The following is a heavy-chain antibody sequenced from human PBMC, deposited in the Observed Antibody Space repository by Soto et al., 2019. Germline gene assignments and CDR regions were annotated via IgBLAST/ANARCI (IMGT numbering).Heavy chain of an antibody. V-gene: IGHV4-34*01. J-gene: IGHJ6*02. D-gene: IGHD3-16*01. Sequence: SETLSLTCAVYGGSFSGYYWSWIRQPPGKGLGWIGELNHSGGTNYNPSLKSRVTISVDTSKNQFSLKLSSVTAADTAVYYCARVDKGDYYYYGMDVWGQGTTVTVSS. CDR1: GGSFSGYY. CDR2: LNHSGGT. CDR3: ARVDKGDYYYYGMDV.